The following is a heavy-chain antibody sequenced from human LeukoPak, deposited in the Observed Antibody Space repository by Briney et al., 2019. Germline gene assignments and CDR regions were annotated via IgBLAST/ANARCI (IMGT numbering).Heavy chain of an antibody. D-gene: IGHD5-12*01. CDR2: IIAILDTA. CDR3: VRSGYDYDWFDP. V-gene: IGHV1-69*08. Sequence: SVKVSCKASGGSFSDYSISWVRQAPGQGLEWMGRIIAILDTAHYAQKLQGRFTITADKSTTTVYMELSSLRSDDTAVYYCVRSGYDYDWFDPWGQGTLVTVSS. J-gene: IGHJ5*02. CDR1: GGSFSDYS.